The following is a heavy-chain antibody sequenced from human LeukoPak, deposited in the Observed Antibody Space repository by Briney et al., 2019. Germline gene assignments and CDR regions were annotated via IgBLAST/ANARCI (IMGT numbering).Heavy chain of an antibody. CDR3: ARGQLNFDY. J-gene: IGHJ4*02. CDR1: GGSISSYY. V-gene: IGHV4-59*01. D-gene: IGHD6-6*01. Sequence: SETLSLTCTVSGGSISSYYWSWIRQPPGKGLEWIGYIYYSGSTNYNPSLKSRVTISVDTSKNQFSLKLSPVTAADTAVYYCARGQLNFDYWGQGTLVTVSS. CDR2: IYYSGST.